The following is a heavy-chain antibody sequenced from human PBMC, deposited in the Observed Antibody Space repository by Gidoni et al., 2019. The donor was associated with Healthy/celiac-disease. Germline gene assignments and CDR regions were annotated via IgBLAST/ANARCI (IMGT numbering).Heavy chain of an antibody. J-gene: IGHJ4*02. D-gene: IGHD1-26*01. CDR3: ARDFFPVGASVPDY. V-gene: IGHV3-33*01. CDR1: GFTFSSYG. CDR2: IWYDGSNK. Sequence: QVQLVESGGGVVQPGRSLRLSCAASGFTFSSYGMHWVRQAPGKGLEWVAVIWYDGSNKYYADSVKGRFTISRDNSKNTLYLQMNSLRAEDTAVYYCARDFFPVGASVPDYWGQGTLVTVSS.